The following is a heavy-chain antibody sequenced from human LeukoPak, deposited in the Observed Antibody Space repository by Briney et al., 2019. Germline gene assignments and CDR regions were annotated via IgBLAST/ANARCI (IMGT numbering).Heavy chain of an antibody. CDR2: IYYSGST. J-gene: IGHJ4*02. CDR3: ARGGVRGVIMGYFDY. D-gene: IGHD3-10*01. Sequence: SETLSLTCTVSGGSISSYYWSWLRQPPGKGLEWIGYIYYSGSTNYNPSLKSRVTISVDTSKNQFSLKLSSVTAADTAVYYCARGGVRGVIMGYFDYWGQGTLVTVSS. CDR1: GGSISSYY. V-gene: IGHV4-59*01.